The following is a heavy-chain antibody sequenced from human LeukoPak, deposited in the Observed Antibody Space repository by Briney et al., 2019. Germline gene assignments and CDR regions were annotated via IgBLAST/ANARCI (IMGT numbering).Heavy chain of an antibody. CDR2: INSDGRST. CDR3: ASQYYYDSSGYYSTYYFDY. D-gene: IGHD3-22*01. Sequence: GGSLRLSCVASGFTFSRYWMHWVRQAPGKGLVWVSRINSDGRSTNYADSVKGRFSISRDNAKNSLYLQMNSLRAEDTAVYYCASQYYYDSSGYYSTYYFDYWGQGTLVTVSS. CDR1: GFTFSRYW. J-gene: IGHJ4*02. V-gene: IGHV3-74*01.